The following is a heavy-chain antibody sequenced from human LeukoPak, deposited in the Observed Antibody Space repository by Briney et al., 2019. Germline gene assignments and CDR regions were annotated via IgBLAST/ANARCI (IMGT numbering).Heavy chain of an antibody. D-gene: IGHD1-1*01. CDR1: GGSISSGGYY. V-gene: IGHV4-31*03. Sequence: SQTLSLTCTVSGGSISSGGYYWSWIRQHPGKGLEWIGYIYYSGSTYYNPSLKSRVTISVDTPKNQFSLKLSSVTAADTAVYYCARESKERTYYYYGMDVWGQGTTVTVSS. CDR2: IYYSGST. J-gene: IGHJ6*02. CDR3: ARESKERTYYYYGMDV.